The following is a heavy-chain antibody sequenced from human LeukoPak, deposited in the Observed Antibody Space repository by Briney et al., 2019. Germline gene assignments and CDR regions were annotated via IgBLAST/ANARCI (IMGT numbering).Heavy chain of an antibody. D-gene: IGHD3-3*01. J-gene: IGHJ4*02. CDR3: ARLRWGFLPIVDY. V-gene: IGHV3-23*01. CDR1: GFTFSSYA. CDR2: ISGSGGST. Sequence: GGSLRLSCAASGFTFSSYAMSWVRQAPGEGLEWVSAISGSGGSTYYADSVKGRFTISRDNSKNTLYLQMNSLRAEDTAVYYGARLRWGFLPIVDYWGQGTLVTVSS.